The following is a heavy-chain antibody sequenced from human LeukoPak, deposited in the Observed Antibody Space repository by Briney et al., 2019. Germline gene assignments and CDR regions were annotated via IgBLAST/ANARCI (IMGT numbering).Heavy chain of an antibody. CDR3: AKDLGPFGDILVVPTTIQEDY. D-gene: IGHD2-2*02. CDR2: LSGSGATT. CDR1: GFSFSSYA. V-gene: IGHV3-23*01. J-gene: IGHJ4*02. Sequence: GGSLRLSCAASGFSFSSYAMTWVRQTPGKGLEWVSTLSGSGATTYYANSVKGRFAISRDNSKKMLYLQMNTLRAEDTAVYYCAKDLGPFGDILVVPTTIQEDYWGQGTLVTVSS.